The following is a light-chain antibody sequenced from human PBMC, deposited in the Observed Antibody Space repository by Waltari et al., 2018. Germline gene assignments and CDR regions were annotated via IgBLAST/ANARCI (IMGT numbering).Light chain of an antibody. CDR1: QSISSY. J-gene: IGKJ4*01. Sequence: DIQMTQSPSPLSASVGDRVTITCRASQSISSYLNWYQQKPGKAPKLLIYAASSLQSGGPSRIRGSGSGTDFTRTISSLQAGEYATYYCQQSYSTTGLNVGGGTKVELK. CDR2: AAS. CDR3: QQSYSTTGLN. V-gene: IGKV1-39*01.